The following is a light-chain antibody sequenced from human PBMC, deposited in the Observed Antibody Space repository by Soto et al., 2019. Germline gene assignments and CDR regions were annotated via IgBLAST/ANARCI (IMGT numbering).Light chain of an antibody. J-gene: IGLJ2*01. Sequence: QSALTQPPSASGSPGQSVTISCTGTSSDVGGYNYVSWYQQHPGKATKLIIYEVTKRPSGVPDRFSGSKSGNTASLTVSGLQAEDEADYYCTSFAGINNFLVFGGGTQLTVL. CDR3: TSFAGINNFLV. CDR2: EVT. CDR1: SSDVGGYNY. V-gene: IGLV2-8*01.